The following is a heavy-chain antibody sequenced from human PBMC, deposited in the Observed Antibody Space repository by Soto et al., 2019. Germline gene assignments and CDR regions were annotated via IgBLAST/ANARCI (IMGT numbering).Heavy chain of an antibody. CDR3: ATEPLRYFGWLPIDY. CDR2: INAGNGNT. V-gene: IGHV1-3*01. J-gene: IGHJ4*02. CDR1: GYTFTSYA. Sequence: QVQLVQTGAEVKKPGASVKVSCKASGYTFTSYAMHWVRQATGQRLEWMGRINAGNGNTKYSQKFQVRVRITRDTSARRAYMEMSGLGAEDTVVYYCATEPLRYFGWLPIDYWGQGTMVTVFS. D-gene: IGHD3-9*01.